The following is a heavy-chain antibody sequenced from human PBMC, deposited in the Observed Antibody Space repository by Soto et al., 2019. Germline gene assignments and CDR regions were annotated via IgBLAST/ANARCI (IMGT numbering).Heavy chain of an antibody. J-gene: IGHJ6*02. CDR3: ARQVDYGDSYYGMDV. D-gene: IGHD4-17*01. Sequence: QLQLQESGPGLVKPSETLSLTCTVSGGSISSSSYYWGWIRQPPGKGLEWIGSIYYSGSTYYNPSLKSRVTISVDTSKNQFSLKLSSVTAADTAVYYCARQVDYGDSYYGMDVWGQGTTVTVSS. CDR2: IYYSGST. V-gene: IGHV4-39*01. CDR1: GGSISSSSYY.